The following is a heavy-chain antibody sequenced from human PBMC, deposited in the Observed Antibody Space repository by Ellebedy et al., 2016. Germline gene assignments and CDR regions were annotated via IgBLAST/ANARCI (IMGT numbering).Heavy chain of an antibody. CDR2: INHSGST. CDR1: GGSFSGYY. V-gene: IGHV4-34*01. J-gene: IGHJ4*02. Sequence: SETLSLTCSVYGGSFSGYYWSWIRQPPGKGLEWIGEINHSGSTNYNPSLKSRVTISVDTSKNQFSLKLSSVTAADTAVYYCARVQTYYYDSSGFFDYWGQGTLVTVSS. D-gene: IGHD3-22*01. CDR3: ARVQTYYYDSSGFFDY.